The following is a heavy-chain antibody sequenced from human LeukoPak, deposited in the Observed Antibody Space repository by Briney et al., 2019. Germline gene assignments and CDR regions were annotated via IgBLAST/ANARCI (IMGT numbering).Heavy chain of an antibody. D-gene: IGHD7-27*01. J-gene: IGHJ4*02. CDR1: GYTFTGYY. CDR3: ARDLNWGPDY. CDR2: INPNSGGT. V-gene: IGHV1-2*02. Sequence: ASVKVSCKASGYTFTGYYMHWVRQAPGQGLEWMGWINPNSGGTNYAQKFQGRVTMTRDTSISTIYLELSSLTSDDTAFYYCARDLNWGPDYWGQGTLVTVSS.